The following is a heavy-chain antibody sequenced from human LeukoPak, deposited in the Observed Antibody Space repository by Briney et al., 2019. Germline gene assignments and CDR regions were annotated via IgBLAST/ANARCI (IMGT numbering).Heavy chain of an antibody. V-gene: IGHV3-23*01. CDR3: ATDKGYYASGFFDN. Sequence: GGSLRLSCAASGFTFRNYGMSWVRQTPGKGLEWVSVISGSGGTSYYADSAKGRFTISRDSSKNTLYLQMSSLRAEDTAVYYCATDKGYYASGFFDNWGQGALVSVSS. CDR1: GFTFRNYG. J-gene: IGHJ4*02. D-gene: IGHD3-10*01. CDR2: ISGSGGTS.